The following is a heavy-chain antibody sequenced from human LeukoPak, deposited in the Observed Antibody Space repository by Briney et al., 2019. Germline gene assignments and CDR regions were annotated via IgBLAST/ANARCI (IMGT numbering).Heavy chain of an antibody. V-gene: IGHV4-34*01. CDR3: ARKGLKYYYDSSGYYYFQH. CDR2: INHSGST. D-gene: IGHD3-22*01. Sequence: PSETLSLTCAVYGGSFSGYYWSWIRQPPGKGLEWIGEINHSGSTNYNPSLKSRVTISVDTSKNQFSLRLSSVTAADTAVYYCARKGLKYYYDSSGYYYFQHWGQGTLVTVSS. J-gene: IGHJ1*01. CDR1: GGSFSGYY.